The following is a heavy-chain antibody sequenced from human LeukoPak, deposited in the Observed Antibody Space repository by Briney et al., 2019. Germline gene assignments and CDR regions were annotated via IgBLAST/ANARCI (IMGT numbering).Heavy chain of an antibody. V-gene: IGHV3-21*04. D-gene: IGHD4-17*01. CDR2: ISSSRNYI. CDR1: GFIFTSYS. J-gene: IGHJ4*02. Sequence: GGSLRLSCAASGFIFTSYSMNWVRQAPGKGLEWVSSISSSRNYIYYADSVKGRFTISRDNSKNTLHLQMNSLRAEDTAVYYCARDSYGDANFDSWGQGTLVTVSS. CDR3: ARDSYGDANFDS.